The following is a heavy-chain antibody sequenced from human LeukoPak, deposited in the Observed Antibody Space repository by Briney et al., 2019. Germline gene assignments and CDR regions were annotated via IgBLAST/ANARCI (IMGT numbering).Heavy chain of an antibody. J-gene: IGHJ3*01. V-gene: IGHV6-1*01. CDR1: GDTVSSNSAA. Sequence: SQTLSLTCDISGDTVSSNSAAWNWIGQSPSRGLEWLGRTYYRSKWYYDYAVSVKSRITISPDTSKNQFSLQLNSVTADDTAVYYCARGFALDFWGQGTMVTVSS. CDR2: TYYRSKWYY. CDR3: ARGFALDF.